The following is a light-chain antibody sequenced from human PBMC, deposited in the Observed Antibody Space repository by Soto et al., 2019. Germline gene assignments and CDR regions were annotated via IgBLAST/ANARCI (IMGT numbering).Light chain of an antibody. CDR3: QQYNSYSWT. J-gene: IGKJ1*01. CDR1: QSISSW. CDR2: KAS. V-gene: IGKV1-5*03. Sequence: DIQMTQSPSTLSASVGDRVTITCRASQSISSWLAWYQQKPGKAPKPLIYKASSLESGVPSRLSGRGSGTEFTLTITSLQPDDFATYYYQQYNSYSWTFGQGTKVEIK.